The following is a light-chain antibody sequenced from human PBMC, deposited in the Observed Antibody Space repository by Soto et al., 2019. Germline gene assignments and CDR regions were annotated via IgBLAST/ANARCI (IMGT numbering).Light chain of an antibody. J-gene: IGKJ1*01. Sequence: EIVLTQSPGTLSLSPGERATLSCRASQSVSSSYLAWYQQKPGQAPRLLIDGASSRATGIPDRFSGSGSGTDFTLTISILEPEDFAVYYCQQYGSSPRTFGLGTKVEIK. CDR3: QQYGSSPRT. V-gene: IGKV3-20*01. CDR1: QSVSSSY. CDR2: GAS.